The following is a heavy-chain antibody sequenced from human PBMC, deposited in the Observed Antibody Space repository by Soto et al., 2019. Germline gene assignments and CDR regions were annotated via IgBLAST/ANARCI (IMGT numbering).Heavy chain of an antibody. CDR3: AREGPSLHYVWGSYRPNWFDP. J-gene: IGHJ5*02. CDR2: INPSGGST. CDR1: GYTLTSYY. V-gene: IGHV1-46*01. Sequence: ASVKAACKASGYTLTSYYMHCVRLAPGQGLESMGIINPSGGSTSYAQKFQGRVTMTRDTSTSTVYMELSSLRSEDTAVYYCAREGPSLHYVWGSYRPNWFDPWGQGTLVTVSS. D-gene: IGHD3-16*02.